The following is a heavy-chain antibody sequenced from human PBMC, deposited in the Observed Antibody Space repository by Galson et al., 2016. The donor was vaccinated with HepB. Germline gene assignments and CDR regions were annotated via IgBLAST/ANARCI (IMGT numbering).Heavy chain of an antibody. V-gene: IGHV1-69*06. CDR3: ARAGGVAGIHDAFDI. CDR2: IIPVLGTA. Sequence: SVKVSCKASGGTFSSYGVSWVRQAPGQGLEWMGGIIPVLGTANYAQRFQGRVTITADKSTSTAFMELSSLRSKDTAVYYCARAGGVAGIHDAFDIWGQGALVTVSS. D-gene: IGHD6-19*01. J-gene: IGHJ3*02. CDR1: GGTFSSYG.